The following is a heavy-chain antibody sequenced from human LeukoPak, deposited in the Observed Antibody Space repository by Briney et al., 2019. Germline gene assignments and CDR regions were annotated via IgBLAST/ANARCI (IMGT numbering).Heavy chain of an antibody. D-gene: IGHD2-21*02. Sequence: GASVKVSCKASGYTFICYYLHWVRQAPGQGLEWMGRINTNSGDTNYAQKFQGRVTMTTDTSVYMELSGLRSDDTAVYYCASGTYGDYSSDFWGQGVLVTVSS. V-gene: IGHV1-2*06. J-gene: IGHJ4*02. CDR3: ASGTYGDYSSDF. CDR1: GYTFICYY. CDR2: INTNSGDT.